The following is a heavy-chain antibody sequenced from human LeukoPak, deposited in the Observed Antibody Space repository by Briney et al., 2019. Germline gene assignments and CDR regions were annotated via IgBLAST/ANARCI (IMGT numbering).Heavy chain of an antibody. CDR3: ARSRNYGGKLGGPLYFDY. CDR2: IIPIFGTA. Sequence: GASVKVSCKASGGTFSSYAIRWVRQAPGQGLEWMGGIIPIFGTANYAQKFQGRVTITTDESTSTAYMELSSLRSEDTAVYYCARSRNYGGKLGGPLYFDYWGQGTLVTVSS. J-gene: IGHJ4*02. CDR1: GGTFSSYA. D-gene: IGHD4-23*01. V-gene: IGHV1-69*05.